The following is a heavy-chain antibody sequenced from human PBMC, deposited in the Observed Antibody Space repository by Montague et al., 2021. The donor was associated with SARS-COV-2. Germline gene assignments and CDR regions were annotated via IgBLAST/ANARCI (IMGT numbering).Heavy chain of an antibody. CDR3: ARSLDPSGTYYLPY. J-gene: IGHJ4*02. Sequence: SETLSLTCSVSGGSIRSYYWSWLRQPPGKGLEWIGHIHYGGSTTYSPSFKSRVTISIDTPKNQFSLKLSSVTAADTAVYYCARSLDPSGTYYLPYWGQGTLVTVSS. CDR1: GGSIRSYY. D-gene: IGHD3-10*01. V-gene: IGHV4-59*01. CDR2: IHYGGST.